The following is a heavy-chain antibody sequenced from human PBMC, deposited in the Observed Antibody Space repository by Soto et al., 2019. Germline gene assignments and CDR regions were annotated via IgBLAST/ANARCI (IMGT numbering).Heavy chain of an antibody. CDR1: DCSISTFGRY. J-gene: IGHJ4*02. Sequence: PSETLSLTCSVSDCSISTFGRYWTWLRHPPGKGLEWIGSIYHTGSTYYSKSLRSRLTMSVDTSKSQFSLRLSSVTAADTAVYYCARATGTLRSRNCDYWGQGSLVTVSS. V-gene: IGHV4-31*03. CDR2: IYHTGST. CDR3: ARATGTLRSRNCDY. D-gene: IGHD1-1*01.